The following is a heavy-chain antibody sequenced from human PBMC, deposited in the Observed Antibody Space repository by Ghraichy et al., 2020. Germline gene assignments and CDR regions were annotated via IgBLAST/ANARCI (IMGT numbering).Heavy chain of an antibody. CDR2: FDPEDGET. CDR1: GYTLTELS. V-gene: IGHV1-24*01. D-gene: IGHD6-6*01. J-gene: IGHJ4*02. Sequence: ASVKVSCKVSGYTLTELSMHWVRQAPGKGLEWMGGFDPEDGETIYAQKFQGRVTMTEDTSTDTAYMELSSLRSEDTAVYYCATAYSSSPLGDYWGQGTLVTVSS. CDR3: ATAYSSSPLGDY.